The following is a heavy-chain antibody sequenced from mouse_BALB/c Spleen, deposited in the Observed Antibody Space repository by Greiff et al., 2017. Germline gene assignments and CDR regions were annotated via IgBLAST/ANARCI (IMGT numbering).Heavy chain of an antibody. Sequence: EVHLVESGGGLVKPGGSLKLSCAASGFTFSSYAMSWVRQTPEKRLEWVASISSGGSTYYPDSVKGRFTISRDNARNILYLQMSSLRSEDTAMYYCARGERELRRFAYWGQGTLVTVSA. D-gene: IGHD1-1*01. V-gene: IGHV5-6-5*01. CDR2: ISSGGST. J-gene: IGHJ3*01. CDR1: GFTFSSYA. CDR3: ARGERELRRFAY.